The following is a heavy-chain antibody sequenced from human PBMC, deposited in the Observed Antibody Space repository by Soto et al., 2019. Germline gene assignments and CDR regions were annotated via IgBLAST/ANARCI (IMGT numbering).Heavy chain of an antibody. CDR3: ASTTTPTYDFWSGSPPNIYGMDV. CDR2: ISAYNGNT. Sequence: GASVKVSCKASGYTFTSYGISWVRQAPGQGLEWMGWISAYNGNTNYAQKLQGRVTMTTDTSTSTAYMELRSLRSDDTAVYYCASTTTPTYDFWSGSPPNIYGMDVWGQGTTVTVSS. J-gene: IGHJ6*02. CDR1: GYTFTSYG. V-gene: IGHV1-18*01. D-gene: IGHD3-3*01.